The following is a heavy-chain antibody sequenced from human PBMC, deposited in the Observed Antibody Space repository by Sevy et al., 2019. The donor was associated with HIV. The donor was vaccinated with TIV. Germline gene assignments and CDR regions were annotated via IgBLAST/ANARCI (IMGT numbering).Heavy chain of an antibody. CDR3: ARPYSSGWSGAFDI. CDR2: IFYGGSA. V-gene: IGHV4-59*08. CDR1: GGSIRTYL. J-gene: IGHJ3*02. D-gene: IGHD6-19*01. Sequence: SETLSLTCTVSGGSIRTYLWTWIRQPPGKGLEYIGNIFYGGSANYNPSLKGRVTISVGTSTNQLSLRLSSVTAADTAVYYCARPYSSGWSGAFDIWGQGTMVTVSS.